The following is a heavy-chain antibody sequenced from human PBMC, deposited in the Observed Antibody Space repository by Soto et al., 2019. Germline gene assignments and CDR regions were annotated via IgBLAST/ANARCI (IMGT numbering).Heavy chain of an antibody. J-gene: IGHJ5*02. V-gene: IGHV4-59*01. CDR1: GGSISSYY. D-gene: IGHD2-15*01. Sequence: SETLSLTCTVSGGSISSYYWSWIRQPPGKGLEWIGYIYYSGSTNYNPSLKSRVTISVDTSKNQFSLKLSSVTAADTAVYYCARDYCSGGSCYSYNWFDPWGQGTLVTVSS. CDR2: IYYSGST. CDR3: ARDYCSGGSCYSYNWFDP.